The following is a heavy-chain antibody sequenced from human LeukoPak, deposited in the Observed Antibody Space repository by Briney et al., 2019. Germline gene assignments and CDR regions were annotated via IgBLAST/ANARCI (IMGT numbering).Heavy chain of an antibody. J-gene: IGHJ6*03. V-gene: IGHV4-38-2*02. D-gene: IGHD6-13*01. CDR2: IYHSGST. CDR1: GYSISSGYY. CDR3: ARGIFYYYYYMDV. Sequence: PSETLSLTCTVFGYSISSGYYWGWIRQPPGKGLEWIGSIYHSGSTYYNPSLKSRVTISVDTSKNQFSLKLSSVTAADTAVYYCARGIFYYYYYMDVWGKGTTVTISS.